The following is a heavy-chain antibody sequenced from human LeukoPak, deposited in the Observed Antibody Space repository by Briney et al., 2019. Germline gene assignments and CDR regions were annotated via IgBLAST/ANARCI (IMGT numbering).Heavy chain of an antibody. V-gene: IGHV4-59*08. CDR2: IYYSGST. Sequence: PSETLSLTCTVSGGSISSYYWSWTRQPPGKGLEWIGYIYYSGSTNYSPSLKSRVTISVDTSKNQFSLKLSSVTAADTAVYYCARPECSGGSCYILNWGQGTLVTVSS. CDR3: ARPECSGGSCYILN. D-gene: IGHD2-15*01. CDR1: GGSISSYY. J-gene: IGHJ4*02.